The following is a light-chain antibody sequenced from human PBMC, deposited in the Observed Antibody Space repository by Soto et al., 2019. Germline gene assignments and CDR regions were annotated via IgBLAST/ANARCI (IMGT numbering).Light chain of an antibody. CDR1: RAVSSNY. J-gene: IGKJ1*01. CDR3: QQYGNPPPWA. Sequence: ETVMTQSPGTLSLSPGERATLSCRASRAVSSNYLAWYQQKPGQAPRLLIYGASSRANGVPGRFSGSGSGTDSTLTISRLEPEDFAVYYCQQYGNPPPWAFGQGTKVDIK. CDR2: GAS. V-gene: IGKV3-20*01.